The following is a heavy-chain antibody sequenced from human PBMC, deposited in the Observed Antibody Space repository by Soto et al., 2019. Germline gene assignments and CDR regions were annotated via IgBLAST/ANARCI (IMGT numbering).Heavy chain of an antibody. J-gene: IGHJ6*02. Sequence: ASVKVSCKASGYTFTSYGISWVRQAPGQGLEWMGWISAYNGNTNYAQKLQGRVTMTTDTSTSTAYMELRSLRSDDTAVYYCARDRTMVRGRSTYYYSMDVWGQGTTVTVSS. CDR3: ARDRTMVRGRSTYYYSMDV. V-gene: IGHV1-18*04. CDR2: ISAYNGNT. CDR1: GYTFTSYG. D-gene: IGHD3-10*01.